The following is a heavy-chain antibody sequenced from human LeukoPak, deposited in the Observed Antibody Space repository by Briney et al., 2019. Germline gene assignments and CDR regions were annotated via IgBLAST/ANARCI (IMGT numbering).Heavy chain of an antibody. CDR1: GFTFSSYS. Sequence: GGSLRLSCAASGFTFSSYSMNWVRQAPGKGLEWVSSISSSSSYIYYADSVKGRFTISRGNAKNSLYLQMNSLRAEDTAVYYCARDRVKEDGYNYFSRYYYYGMDVWGQGTTATVSS. D-gene: IGHD5-24*01. J-gene: IGHJ6*02. V-gene: IGHV3-21*01. CDR3: ARDRVKEDGYNYFSRYYYYGMDV. CDR2: ISSSSSYI.